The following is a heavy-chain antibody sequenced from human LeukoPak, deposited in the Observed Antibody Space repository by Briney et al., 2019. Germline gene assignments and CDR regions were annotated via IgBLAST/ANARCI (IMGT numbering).Heavy chain of an antibody. D-gene: IGHD5-24*01. Sequence: GGSLRLSCVGSGLTFSGFEVNWVRQAPGKGLEWVSHIRGDGTTKSYADSVKGRFTISRDNAKNSLYLQMNSLRAEDTAIYYCARRFRDWGQGTLVTVSS. V-gene: IGHV3-48*03. CDR3: ARRFRD. CDR1: GLTFSGFE. CDR2: IRGDGTTK. J-gene: IGHJ4*02.